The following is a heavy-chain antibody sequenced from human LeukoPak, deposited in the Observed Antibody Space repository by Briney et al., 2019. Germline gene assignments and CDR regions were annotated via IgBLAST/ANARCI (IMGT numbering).Heavy chain of an antibody. J-gene: IGHJ6*02. V-gene: IGHV1-2*02. CDR1: GYTFTDYY. Sequence: AASVKVSCKASGYTFTDYYMHWVRQAPGQGLEWMGWINPNSGGTNYAQKFQGRVTMTRDTSISTAYMELSRLRSDDTAVYYCARFRLGSGSYYNGNYYYYYGMDVWGQGTTVTVSS. CDR3: ARFRLGSGSYYNGNYYYYYGMDV. CDR2: INPNSGGT. D-gene: IGHD3-10*01.